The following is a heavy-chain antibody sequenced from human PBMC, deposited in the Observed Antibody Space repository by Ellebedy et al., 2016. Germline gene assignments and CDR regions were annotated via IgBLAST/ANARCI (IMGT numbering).Heavy chain of an antibody. Sequence: SETLSLTXTVSGGSISSSSYYWGWIRQPPGKGLEWIGSIYYSGSTYYNPSLKSRVTISVDTSKNQFSLKLSSVTAADTAVYYCARTDIVVVPAAASDENYYYGMDVWGQGTTVTVSS. J-gene: IGHJ6*02. V-gene: IGHV4-39*01. CDR3: ARTDIVVVPAAASDENYYYGMDV. CDR1: GGSISSSSYY. D-gene: IGHD2-2*01. CDR2: IYYSGST.